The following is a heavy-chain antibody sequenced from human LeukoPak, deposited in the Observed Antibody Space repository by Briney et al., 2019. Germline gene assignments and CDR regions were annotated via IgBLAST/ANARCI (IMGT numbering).Heavy chain of an antibody. CDR2: IYSGGST. CDR3: ARDCLRAYYYGSGRNGDCYYYGMDV. CDR1: GFTVSSNY. D-gene: IGHD3-10*01. J-gene: IGHJ6*04. V-gene: IGHV3-53*01. Sequence: GGSLRLSCAASGFTVSSNYMSWVRQAPGKGLEWVSVIYSGGSTYYADSVKGRFTISRDNSKNTLYLQMISLRAEDTAVYYCARDCLRAYYYGSGRNGDCYYYGMDVWGKGTTVTVSS.